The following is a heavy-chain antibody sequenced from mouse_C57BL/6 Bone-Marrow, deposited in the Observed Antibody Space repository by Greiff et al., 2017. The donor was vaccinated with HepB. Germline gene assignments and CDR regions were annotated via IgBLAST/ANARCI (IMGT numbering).Heavy chain of an antibody. CDR2: IDPNSGGT. J-gene: IGHJ1*03. CDR1: GYTFTSYG. Sequence: QVQLQQSGAELARPGASVKLSCKASGYTFTSYGISWVKQRPGRGLEWIGRIDPNSGGTKYNEKFKSKATLTVDKPSSTAYMQLSSLTSEDSAVYYCARSYYYGSSYYWYFDVWGTGTTVTVSS. D-gene: IGHD1-1*01. CDR3: ARSYYYGSSYYWYFDV. V-gene: IGHV1-72*01.